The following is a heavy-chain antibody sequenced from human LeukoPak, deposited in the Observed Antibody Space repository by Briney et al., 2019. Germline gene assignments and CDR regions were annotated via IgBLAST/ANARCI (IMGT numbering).Heavy chain of an antibody. V-gene: IGHV3-23*01. J-gene: IGHJ4*02. D-gene: IGHD3-22*01. CDR1: GFTFSNYA. CDR3: AKRPMAYSSDTSGYFYFDH. CDR2: IGDSGNTT. Sequence: GGSLRLPCAASGFTFSNYAMTWVRQAPGKGMEWVSIIGDSGNTTYYAGSVKGRFTISSANSQNTLYLQMNALTAEDAAVYYCAKRPMAYSSDTSGYFYFDHWGQVTLVSVSS.